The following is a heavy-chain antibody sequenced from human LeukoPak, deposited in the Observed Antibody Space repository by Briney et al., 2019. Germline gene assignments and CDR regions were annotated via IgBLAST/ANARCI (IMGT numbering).Heavy chain of an antibody. V-gene: IGHV3-66*03. Sequence: GGSLRLSCTVSGFTVSSNSWSWVRQAPGKGLEWVSAITATSSSTHDADSVQGRFTISRDNSKNSLYLQMNSLRAEDTAVYYCARDPPTQWRWGFDYWGQGTLVTVSS. J-gene: IGHJ4*02. CDR1: GFTVSSNS. CDR3: ARDPPTQWRWGFDY. CDR2: ITATSSST. D-gene: IGHD6-19*01.